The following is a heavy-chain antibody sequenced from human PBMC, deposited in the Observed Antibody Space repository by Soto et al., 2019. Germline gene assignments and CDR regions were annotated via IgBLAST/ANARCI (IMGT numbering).Heavy chain of an antibody. V-gene: IGHV1-69*08. Sequence: QVQLVQSGAEVKKPGSSVRVSCKASGGSFNSYTFNWVRRAPGQGLEWMGRIIPFANIANYAQAFEDRVTISADSSATTVYMELRSLTSDDTAVYYCAREKAVMNAAINMAYWGQGTLVAVSS. J-gene: IGHJ4*01. CDR2: IIPFANIA. D-gene: IGHD3-10*01. CDR1: GGSFNSYT. CDR3: AREKAVMNAAINMAY.